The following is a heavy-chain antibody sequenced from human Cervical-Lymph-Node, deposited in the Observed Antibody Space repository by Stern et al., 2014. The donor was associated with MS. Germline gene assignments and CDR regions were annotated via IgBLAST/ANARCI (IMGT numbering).Heavy chain of an antibody. CDR1: GRTMSSHS. CDR2: IIPVVGMT. CDR3: ARASNDFYYGMDV. J-gene: IGHJ6*02. D-gene: IGHD2-8*01. Sequence: QLVQSGAEVKKPGSSVKVSCKASGRTMSSHSMSWLRQAPGRGLAWMGRIIPVVGMTNYAQSYLGRLTITADKSTHTVYMELNNLRSEDTAVYYCARASNDFYYGMDVWGQGTTVTVS. V-gene: IGHV1-69*09.